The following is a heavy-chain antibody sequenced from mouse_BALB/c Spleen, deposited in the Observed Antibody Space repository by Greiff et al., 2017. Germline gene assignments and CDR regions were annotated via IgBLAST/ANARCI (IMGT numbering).Heavy chain of an antibody. CDR1: GFTFSDYY. CDR2: ISDGGSYT. CDR3: ARGGQLDY. Sequence: EVKLMESGGGLVKPGGSLKLSCAASGFTFSDYYMYWVRQTPEKRLEWVATISDGGSYTYYPDSVKGRFTISRDNAKNNLYLQMSSLKSEDTAMYYCARGGQLDYWGQGTTLTVSS. J-gene: IGHJ2*01. V-gene: IGHV5-4*02.